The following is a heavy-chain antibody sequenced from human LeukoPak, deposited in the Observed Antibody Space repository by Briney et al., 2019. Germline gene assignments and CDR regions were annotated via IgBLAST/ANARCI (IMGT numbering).Heavy chain of an antibody. Sequence: SETLSLTCTVSGGSISSYYWSWIRQPPGKGLEWIGYIYYSGSTNYNPSLKSRVTISVDTSKNQFSLKLSSVTAADTAVYYCARHLKESVCSSTSCYGDNWFDPWGQGTLVTVSS. CDR1: GGSISSYY. CDR2: IYYSGST. J-gene: IGHJ5*02. D-gene: IGHD2-2*01. CDR3: ARHLKESVCSSTSCYGDNWFDP. V-gene: IGHV4-59*08.